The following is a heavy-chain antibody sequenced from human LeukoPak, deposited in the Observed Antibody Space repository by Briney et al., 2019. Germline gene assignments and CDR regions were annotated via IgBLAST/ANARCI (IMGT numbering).Heavy chain of an antibody. J-gene: IGHJ4*02. CDR1: GFTFSSYS. Sequence: GGSLTLSCAASGFTFSSYSMNWVRQAPGKGLEWVSSISSSSSYIYYADSVKGRFTISRDNAKNSLYLQMNSLRAEDTAVYYCARVERNGYSYGLIDYWGQGTLVTVSS. V-gene: IGHV3-21*01. CDR2: ISSSSSYI. D-gene: IGHD5-18*01. CDR3: ARVERNGYSYGLIDY.